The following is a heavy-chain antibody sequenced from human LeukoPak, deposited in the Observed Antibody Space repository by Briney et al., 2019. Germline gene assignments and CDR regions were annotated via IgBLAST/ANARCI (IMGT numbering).Heavy chain of an antibody. J-gene: IGHJ4*02. D-gene: IGHD5-12*01. CDR3: ARPRASGYDRFDY. Sequence: ASVKVSCKASGGTFSSYAISWVRQAPGQGPEWMGWINPNSGGTNYAQKFQGRVTMTRDTSISTAYMELSRLRSDDTAVYYCARPRASGYDRFDYWGQGTLVTVSS. CDR2: INPNSGGT. V-gene: IGHV1-2*02. CDR1: GGTFSSYA.